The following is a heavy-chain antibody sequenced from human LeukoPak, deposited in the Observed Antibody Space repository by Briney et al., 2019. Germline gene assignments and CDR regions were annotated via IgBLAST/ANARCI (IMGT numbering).Heavy chain of an antibody. D-gene: IGHD3-22*01. CDR2: INPSGSST. Sequence: ASVNVSFKASGYTFTSYYMHWGRHAPGQGLEWVGIINPSGSSTSYAQKFQGRVTMTRDTSTSTVYMELSRLRSEDTAVYYCARGAYYYDSSGYQIDYWGQGTLVTVSS. J-gene: IGHJ4*02. V-gene: IGHV1-46*01. CDR1: GYTFTSYY. CDR3: ARGAYYYDSSGYQIDY.